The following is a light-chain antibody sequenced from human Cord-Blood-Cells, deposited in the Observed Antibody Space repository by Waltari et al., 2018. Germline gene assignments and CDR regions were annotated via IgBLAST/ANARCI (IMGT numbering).Light chain of an antibody. Sequence: EIVITQSPATLSVAPGERANLSCRASQSVSSNLAWYQQKPGQAPRLLIYGASTRATGIPARFSGSGSGTEFTLTISSLQSEDFAVYYCQQYNNWPPLTFGGGTKVEIK. CDR3: QQYNNWPPLT. CDR1: QSVSSN. V-gene: IGKV3-15*01. CDR2: GAS. J-gene: IGKJ4*01.